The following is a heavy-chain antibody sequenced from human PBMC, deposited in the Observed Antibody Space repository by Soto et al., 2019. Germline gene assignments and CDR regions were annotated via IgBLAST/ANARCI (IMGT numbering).Heavy chain of an antibody. CDR3: AKDIGVAAAGTFDY. CDR2: ISYNSGRI. CDR1: GFTFGDYA. D-gene: IGHD6-13*01. Sequence: EVQLVESGGGLVQPGRSLRLSCAASGFTFGDYAMHWVRQAPGRGLEWVSDISYNSGRIGYADSVKGRFTISRDNAKNSLYLQMNSLRAEDTAFYYCAKDIGVAAAGTFDYWGQGTLVTVSS. V-gene: IGHV3-9*01. J-gene: IGHJ4*02.